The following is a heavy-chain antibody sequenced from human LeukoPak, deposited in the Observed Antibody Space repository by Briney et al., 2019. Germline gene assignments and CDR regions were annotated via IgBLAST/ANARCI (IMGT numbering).Heavy chain of an antibody. V-gene: IGHV3-30*04. CDR3: ARDNRMVRGVILSGAFDI. D-gene: IGHD3-10*01. CDR1: GFTFSSYA. J-gene: IGHJ3*02. CDR2: ISSDGSNK. Sequence: GGSLRLSCAASGFTFSSYAMHWVRQAPGKGLEWVAVISSDGSNKYYADSVKGRFTISRDNSKHTLYLQMNSLRGEDTAVYYCARDNRMVRGVILSGAFDIWGQGTMVTVSS.